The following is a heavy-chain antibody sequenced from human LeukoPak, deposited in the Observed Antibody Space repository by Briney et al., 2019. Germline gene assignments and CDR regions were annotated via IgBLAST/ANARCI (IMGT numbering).Heavy chain of an antibody. V-gene: IGHV1-2*06. CDR1: GYTSTGYY. J-gene: IGHJ3*02. CDR3: ARVAGPIGKAKGAAFDI. Sequence: ASVKVSCKASGYTSTGYYMHWVRQAPGQGLEWMGRINPNSGGTNYAQKFQGRVTMTRDTSISTAYMELSRLRSDDTAVYYCARVAGPIGKAKGAAFDIWGQGTMVTVSS. CDR2: INPNSGGT. D-gene: IGHD3-16*01.